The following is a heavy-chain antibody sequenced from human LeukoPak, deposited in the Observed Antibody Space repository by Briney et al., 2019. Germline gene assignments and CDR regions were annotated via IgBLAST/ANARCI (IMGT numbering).Heavy chain of an antibody. CDR1: GYTFTGYY. Sequence: ASVKVSCKASGYTFTGYYMHWVRQDPGQGLEWMGWINPNSGGTNYAQKFQGWVTMTRDTSISTAYMELRSLRSDDTAVYYCARAAGYYDSSNYYLYWGQGTLVTVSS. D-gene: IGHD3-22*01. J-gene: IGHJ4*02. CDR3: ARAAGYYDSSNYYLY. CDR2: INPNSGGT. V-gene: IGHV1-2*04.